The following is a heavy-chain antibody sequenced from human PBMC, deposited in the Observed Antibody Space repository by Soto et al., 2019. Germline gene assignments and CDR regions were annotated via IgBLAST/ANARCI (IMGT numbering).Heavy chain of an antibody. CDR1: GYTFTSYY. V-gene: IGHV1-46*03. CDR2: INPSGGST. CDR3: ARTTIVVTDFDY. D-gene: IGHD2-2*01. Sequence: GASVKVSCKASGYTFTSYYMHWVRQAPGQGLEWMGIINPSGGSTSYAQKFQGRVTMTRDTSTSTVYMELSSLRSEDTSVYYCARTTIVVTDFDYWRQGTLAPVSS. J-gene: IGHJ4*02.